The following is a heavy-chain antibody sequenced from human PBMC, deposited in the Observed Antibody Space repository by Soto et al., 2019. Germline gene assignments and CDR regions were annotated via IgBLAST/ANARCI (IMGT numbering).Heavy chain of an antibody. CDR1: DGSISSGGYS. Sequence: SEALSLTCTVSDGSISSGGYSLSWIRQPPGKGLECIGYIYHSRSTYYNPSLKSRVTISVDRSKNQFSLKLSSVTAADTAVYYCARGPPLGYWGQGTLVTVSS. J-gene: IGHJ4*02. CDR3: ARGPPLGY. CDR2: IYHSRST. V-gene: IGHV4-30-2*01.